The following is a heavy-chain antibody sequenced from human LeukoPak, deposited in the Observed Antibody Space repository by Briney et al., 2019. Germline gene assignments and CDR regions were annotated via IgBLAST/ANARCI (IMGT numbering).Heavy chain of an antibody. CDR3: ARAPKIYNWNEDY. CDR2: ISSSSSTI. CDR1: GFTFSSYS. J-gene: IGHJ4*02. D-gene: IGHD1-20*01. Sequence: GGSLRLSCAASGFTFSSYSMNWVRQAPGKGLEWVSYISSSSSTIYYADSVKGRFTISRDNANNSLYLQMNSLRAEDTAVYYCARAPKIYNWNEDYWGQGTLVTVSS. V-gene: IGHV3-48*01.